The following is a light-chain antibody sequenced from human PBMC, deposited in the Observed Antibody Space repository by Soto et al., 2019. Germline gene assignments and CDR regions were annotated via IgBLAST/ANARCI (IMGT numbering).Light chain of an antibody. Sequence: EIVLTQSPGTLSLFPGERATLSCRASQSVSSRNLAWYRQKTGQAPSLLIYGAFNRATGIPDRFSGSASATDFTITISRLEPADFAVYYCLLYGDSPPAYTFGQGTKLDIK. V-gene: IGKV3-20*01. CDR2: GAF. CDR3: LLYGDSPPAYT. J-gene: IGKJ2*01. CDR1: QSVSSRN.